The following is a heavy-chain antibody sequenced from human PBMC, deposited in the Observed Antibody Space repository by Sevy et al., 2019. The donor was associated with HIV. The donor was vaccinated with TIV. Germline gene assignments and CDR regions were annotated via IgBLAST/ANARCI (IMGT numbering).Heavy chain of an antibody. CDR3: AKDGYDIVVVPAAPKGDYYYYGMDV. J-gene: IGHJ6*02. D-gene: IGHD2-2*01. V-gene: IGHV3-30*19. Sequence: GGSLRLSCTVSGFIFNNKGMHWVRQAPGRGLEWVAAIFSDGTTKYYGDSVKGLFTISRDNSKNTLYLQMNSLRAEDTAVYYCAKDGYDIVVVPAAPKGDYYYYGMDVWGQRTTVTVSS. CDR2: IFSDGTTK. CDR1: GFIFNNKG.